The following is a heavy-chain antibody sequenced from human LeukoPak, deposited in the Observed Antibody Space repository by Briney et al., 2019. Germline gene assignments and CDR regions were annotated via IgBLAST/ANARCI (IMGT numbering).Heavy chain of an antibody. D-gene: IGHD2-8*01. CDR1: GFTFSSYA. V-gene: IGHV3-23*01. CDR2: ISGSGGST. CDR3: ARLGLGVYFDY. Sequence: GGSLRLSWAAAGFTFSSYAMSCVRQAPGKGLEWVSAISGSGGSTYYADSVTGRFTISRHNSKNPLYLQMTSLRAEDTAVTYCARLGLGVYFDYGGQGPLVTVSS. J-gene: IGHJ4*02.